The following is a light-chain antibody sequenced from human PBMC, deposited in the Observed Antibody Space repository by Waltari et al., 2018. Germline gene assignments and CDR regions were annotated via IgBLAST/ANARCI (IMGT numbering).Light chain of an antibody. Sequence: SSELTQDPAVSVALDQTVRITCQGDSLRSYYASWYQQKPGQAPVLVIYNKNNRPSGIPDRFAGSGSGNTASLIISGAQAEDEADYYCSSRDSSASHVLFGGGTKLTVL. CDR3: SSRDSSASHVL. J-gene: IGLJ2*01. CDR2: NKN. CDR1: SLRSYY. V-gene: IGLV3-19*01.